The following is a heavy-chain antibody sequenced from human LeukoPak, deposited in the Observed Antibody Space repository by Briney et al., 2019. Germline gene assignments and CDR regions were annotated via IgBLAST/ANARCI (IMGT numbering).Heavy chain of an antibody. CDR2: ISGDGGST. Sequence: GGSLRLSCAASGFTFDDYAVHWVRQAPGKGLEWVSLISGDGGSTYYADSVKGRFTISRDNSKNSLYLQMNSLRTEDTALYYCAEDTLGGYYDSSGATDYWGQGTLVTVSS. D-gene: IGHD3-22*01. CDR1: GFTFDDYA. CDR3: AEDTLGGYYDSSGATDY. J-gene: IGHJ4*02. V-gene: IGHV3-43*02.